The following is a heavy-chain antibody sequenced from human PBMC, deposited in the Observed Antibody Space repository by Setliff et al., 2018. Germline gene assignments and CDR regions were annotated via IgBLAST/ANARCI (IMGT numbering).Heavy chain of an antibody. D-gene: IGHD4-4*01. V-gene: IGHV4-31*03. CDR1: GGSISSGGYY. CDR2: IYYSGST. J-gene: IGHJ6*03. Sequence: KTSETLSLTCTVSGGSISSGGYYWSWIRQHPGKGLEWIGYIYYSGSTYYNPSLKSRVTISVDTSKNQFSLKLSSVTAADTAVYYCARAYSYYYYYMDVWGKGTTVTVSS. CDR3: ARAYSYYYYYMDV.